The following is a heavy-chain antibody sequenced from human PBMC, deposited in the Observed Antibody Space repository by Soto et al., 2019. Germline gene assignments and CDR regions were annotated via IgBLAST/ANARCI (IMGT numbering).Heavy chain of an antibody. J-gene: IGHJ6*03. D-gene: IGHD2-15*01. CDR2: IYYSGST. CDR3: ARQRAGGLLLDYYYYYMDV. CDR1: GGSISSYY. V-gene: IGHV4-59*08. Sequence: SETLSLTCTVSGGSISSYYWSWIRQPPGKGLEWIGYIYYSGSTNYNPSLKSRVTISVDTSKNQFSLKLSSVTAADTAVYYCARQRAGGLLLDYYYYYMDVWGKGTTVTVSS.